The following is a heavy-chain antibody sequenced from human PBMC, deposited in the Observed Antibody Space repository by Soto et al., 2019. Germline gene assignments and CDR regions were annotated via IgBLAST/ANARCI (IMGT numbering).Heavy chain of an antibody. CDR1: GFSFSNCV. Sequence: PGGSLRLSCAVSGFSFSNCVMSWVRQAPGKGLEWVSATGGSAGSTDYADSVKGRFTISRDNSKSTLFLQMSSLRAEDTAVYYCAKGKYSGSYSPPYYFDYWGLGTLVTVSS. D-gene: IGHD1-26*01. CDR3: AKGKYSGSYSPPYYFDY. V-gene: IGHV3-23*01. J-gene: IGHJ4*02. CDR2: TGGSAGST.